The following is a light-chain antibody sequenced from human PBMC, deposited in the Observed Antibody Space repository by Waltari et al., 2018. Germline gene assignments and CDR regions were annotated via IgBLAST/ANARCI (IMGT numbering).Light chain of an antibody. CDR2: SAS. J-gene: IGKJ1*01. CDR3: QHHVRLPAT. CDR1: QSISRY. Sequence: IVLTQSPGTLSLSPGERATLSCRASQSISRYLAWYQQKPGQAPRLLIYSASNRATGIPDRFSGSGSGTDFSLTISGLEPEDFAVYYCQHHVRLPATFGQGTKVEIK. V-gene: IGKV3-20*01.